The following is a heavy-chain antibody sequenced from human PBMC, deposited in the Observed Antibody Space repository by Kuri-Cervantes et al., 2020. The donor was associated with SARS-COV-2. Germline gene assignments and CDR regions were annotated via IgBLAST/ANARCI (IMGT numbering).Heavy chain of an antibody. V-gene: IGHV1-24*01. D-gene: IGHD1-1*01. CDR1: GYTLSELS. CDR2: FDPEDSET. Sequence: ASVKVSCKVSGYTLSELSIHWMRQTPEKGLEWMGGFDPEDSETIYAQRFQGRVAMTDDTSTDTHYMDLSGLRSEDTAIYFCTTANWSDAFDTWGQGTMVTVSS. CDR3: TTANWSDAFDT. J-gene: IGHJ3*02.